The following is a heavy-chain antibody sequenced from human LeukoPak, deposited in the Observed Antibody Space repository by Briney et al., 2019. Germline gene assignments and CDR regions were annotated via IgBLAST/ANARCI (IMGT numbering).Heavy chain of an antibody. CDR1: GFIFSSYE. CDR2: ISSFSSTI. J-gene: IGHJ4*02. Sequence: PGGSLRLPCAASGFIFSSYEMNWVRQAPGKGLEWVSYISSFSSTIYYADSVMRRFTSSRDNAKNSLYLQMNSLRAEDTAVYYCARSPNYKGYFDYWGQGTLVTVSS. D-gene: IGHD3-10*01. CDR3: ARSPNYKGYFDY. V-gene: IGHV3-48*03.